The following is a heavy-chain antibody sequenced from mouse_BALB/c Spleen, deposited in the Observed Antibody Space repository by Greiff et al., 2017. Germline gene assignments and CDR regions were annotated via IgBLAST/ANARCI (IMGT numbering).Heavy chain of an antibody. Sequence: VQLQQSGAELVRPGSSVKISCKASGYAFSSYWMNWVKQRPGQGLEWIGQIYPGDGDTNYNGKFKGKATLTADKSSSTAYMQLSSLTSEDSAVYYCARGLTTATYYFDYWGQGTTLTVSS. CDR1: GYAFSSYW. J-gene: IGHJ2*01. D-gene: IGHD1-2*01. V-gene: IGHV1-80*01. CDR3: ARGLTTATYYFDY. CDR2: IYPGDGDT.